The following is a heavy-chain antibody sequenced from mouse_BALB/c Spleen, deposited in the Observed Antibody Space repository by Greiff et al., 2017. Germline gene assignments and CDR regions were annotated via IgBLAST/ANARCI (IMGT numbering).Heavy chain of an antibody. CDR1: GFTFSSFG. D-gene: IGHD1-2*01. V-gene: IGHV5-17*02. CDR3: ASPDYYGSFAY. CDR2: ISSGSSTI. J-gene: IGHJ3*01. Sequence: EVKVVESGGGLVQPGGSRKLSCAASGFTFSSFGMHWVRQAPEKGLEWVAYISSGSSTIYYADTVKGRFTISRDNPKNTLFLQMTSLRSEDTAMYYCASPDYYGSFAYWGQGTLVTVSA.